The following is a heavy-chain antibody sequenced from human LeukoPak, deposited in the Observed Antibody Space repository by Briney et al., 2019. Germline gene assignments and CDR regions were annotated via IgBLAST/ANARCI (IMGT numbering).Heavy chain of an antibody. V-gene: IGHV6-1*01. CDR2: TYYRSKWYN. Sequence: SQTLSLTCAISGDSVSRKSTAWTWIRQSPSRGLEWLGRTYYRSKWYNDYAVSVKSRITINPDTSKNQFSLQLNSVTPEDTAVYYCARTEDNLGAFDPYFDYWGQGTLVTVSS. J-gene: IGHJ4*02. CDR1: GDSVSRKSTA. D-gene: IGHD3-16*01. CDR3: ARTEDNLGAFDPYFDY.